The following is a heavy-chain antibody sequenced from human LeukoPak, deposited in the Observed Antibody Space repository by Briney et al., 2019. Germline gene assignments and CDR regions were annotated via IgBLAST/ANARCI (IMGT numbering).Heavy chain of an antibody. J-gene: IGHJ6*03. CDR1: GFTFTSYA. CDR2: ISGSGART. D-gene: IGHD2-21*01. V-gene: IGHV3-23*01. Sequence: GASLRLSCAASGFTFTSYAMTWVRQAPGKGLEWVSGISGSGARTFYADSVKGRFTISRDNSKNTLDLQMNSLRAEDTATYYCAKANCGGECYYFMAVWGQGTTVTV. CDR3: AKANCGGECYYFMAV.